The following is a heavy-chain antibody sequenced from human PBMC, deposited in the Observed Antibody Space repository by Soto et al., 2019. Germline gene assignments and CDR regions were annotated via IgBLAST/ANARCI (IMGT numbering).Heavy chain of an antibody. Sequence: GGSLRLSCAASGFTSSSYSVSWVRQAPGKGLEWVSAISGSGGSTYYADSVKGRFTISRDNSKNTLYLQMNSLRAEDTAVYYCTTEHYDILTGYWGQGTLVTVSS. CDR2: ISGSGGST. D-gene: IGHD3-9*01. CDR1: GFTSSSYS. CDR3: TTEHYDILTGY. V-gene: IGHV3-23*01. J-gene: IGHJ4*02.